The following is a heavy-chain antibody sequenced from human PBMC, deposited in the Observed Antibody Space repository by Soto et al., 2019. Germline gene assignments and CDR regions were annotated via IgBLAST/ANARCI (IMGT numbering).Heavy chain of an antibody. CDR1: GFSFSDDW. V-gene: IGHV3-74*01. CDR2: ISGDGTRT. CDR3: ATLLPAAGTFGN. J-gene: IGHJ4*02. Sequence: GSLRLSCVGSGFSFSDDWMHWVRQAPGKGLVWVSRISGDGTRTNYADFVNGRFTISRDNAKNTLYLQMSSLRVEDTALYYCATLLPAAGTFGNCGQGTLVTVS. D-gene: IGHD2-2*01.